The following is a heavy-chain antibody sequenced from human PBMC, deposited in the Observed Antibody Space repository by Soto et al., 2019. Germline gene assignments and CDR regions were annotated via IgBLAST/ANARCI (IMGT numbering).Heavy chain of an antibody. J-gene: IGHJ4*02. Sequence: QPGWSLRLSCAASGFTFSSYSMNWVRQAPGKGLEWVSTISTNGGSTYYADSVKGRFTISRDNSKNTLFLQMNSLRAEDTAVYYCARGEIRGVTISCIDYWGQGTLVTVSS. D-gene: IGHD3-10*01. CDR3: ARGEIRGVTISCIDY. CDR2: ISTNGGST. V-gene: IGHV3-23*01. CDR1: GFTFSSYS.